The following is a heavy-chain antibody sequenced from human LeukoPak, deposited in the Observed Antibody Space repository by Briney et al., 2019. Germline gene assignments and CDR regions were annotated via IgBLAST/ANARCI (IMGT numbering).Heavy chain of an antibody. V-gene: IGHV1-8*01. D-gene: IGHD2-21*02. J-gene: IGHJ4*02. Sequence: GASVKVSCKASGYTFTSYDINWVRQATGQGLEWMGWMNPNSGNTGYAQKFQGRVTMTRNTSISTACMELSSLRSEDTTVYYCARARRVVVTATYYFDYWGQGTLVTVSS. CDR1: GYTFTSYD. CDR3: ARARRVVVTATYYFDY. CDR2: MNPNSGNT.